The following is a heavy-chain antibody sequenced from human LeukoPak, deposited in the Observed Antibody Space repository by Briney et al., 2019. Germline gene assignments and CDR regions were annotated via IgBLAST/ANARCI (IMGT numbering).Heavy chain of an antibody. CDR1: GYTFTSYG. V-gene: IGHV1-18*04. CDR2: ISAYNGNT. Sequence: GASVKVSCKASGYTFTSYGISWVRQAPGQGLEWMGWISAYNGNTNYAQKLQGRVTMTIDTSTSTAYMELRSLRSDDTAVYYCARSPPGYSSGWYYDYWGQGTLVTVSS. D-gene: IGHD6-19*01. J-gene: IGHJ4*02. CDR3: ARSPPGYSSGWYYDY.